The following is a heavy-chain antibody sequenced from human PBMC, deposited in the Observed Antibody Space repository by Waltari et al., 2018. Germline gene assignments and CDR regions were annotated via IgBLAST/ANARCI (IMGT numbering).Heavy chain of an antibody. V-gene: IGHV3-74*01. Sequence: EVQLVESGGGLVQPGGYLRLSCAASGFTFGYYWVHWVRQAPGKGLVWVSRINSDGSSTTYADSVKGRFTISRDNAKNTLYLQMNSLRAEDTAVYYCASGGYSYGADAFDIWGQGTMVTVSS. CDR2: INSDGSST. CDR3: ASGGYSYGADAFDI. J-gene: IGHJ3*02. D-gene: IGHD5-18*01. CDR1: GFTFGYYW.